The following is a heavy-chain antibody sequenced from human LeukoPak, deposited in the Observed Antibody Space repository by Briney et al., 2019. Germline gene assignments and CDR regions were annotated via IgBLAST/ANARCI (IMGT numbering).Heavy chain of an antibody. CDR2: IKQDGSEE. V-gene: IGHV3-7*01. J-gene: IGHJ4*02. CDR3: ASGAYYDFWSGYYMGYYFDY. Sequence: GGSLRLSCAASGFTFSSYWMSWVRQAPGNGLVWVANIKQDGSEEYYVDSVKGRFTISRVNAKNSLYLQMNSLRAEDTAVYYCASGAYYDFWSGYYMGYYFDYWGQGTLVTVSS. CDR1: GFTFSSYW. D-gene: IGHD3-3*01.